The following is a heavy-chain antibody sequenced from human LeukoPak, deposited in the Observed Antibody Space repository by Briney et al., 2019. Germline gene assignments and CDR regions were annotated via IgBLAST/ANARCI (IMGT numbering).Heavy chain of an antibody. J-gene: IGHJ4*02. CDR2: INHSGST. CDR1: GGSFSGYY. CDR3: ARGRKSIAARLIRKPFDY. Sequence: SETLSLTCAVYGGSFSGYYWSWIRQPPGKGLEWIGEINHSGSTNYNPSLKSRVTISVDTSKNQFSLKLSSVTAADTAVYYCARGRKSIAARLIRKPFDYWGQGTLVTVSS. V-gene: IGHV4-34*01. D-gene: IGHD6-6*01.